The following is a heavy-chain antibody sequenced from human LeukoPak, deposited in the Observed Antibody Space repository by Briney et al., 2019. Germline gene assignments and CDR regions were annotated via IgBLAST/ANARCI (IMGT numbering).Heavy chain of an antibody. CDR3: AREVNRRVRGVIGTGSYYYYYFMDV. CDR2: IYYSGST. CDR1: GRSISSYY. D-gene: IGHD3-10*01. J-gene: IGHJ6*03. Sequence: SEPRSLTCPVFGRSISSYYLSWIRQPPGKGLERIGYIYYSGSTNYNHSLKSRVTISVDTSKNQFCLKLSSVTAADTAVYYCAREVNRRVRGVIGTGSYYYYYFMDVWGKGTTVTISS. V-gene: IGHV4-59*01.